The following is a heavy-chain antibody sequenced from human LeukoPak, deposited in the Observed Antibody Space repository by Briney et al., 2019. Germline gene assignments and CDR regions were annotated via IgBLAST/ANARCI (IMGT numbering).Heavy chain of an antibody. V-gene: IGHV3-21*01. CDR2: ISSSGSYI. CDR1: GFTFTDYS. J-gene: IGHJ6*03. CDR3: ARDRDYYYYYMDV. Sequence: PGGSLTLSCAASGFTFTDYSMNWVRQAPGEGLEWVSSISSSGSYIYYADSVKGRFTISRDNAKNSLYLQMNSLRAEDTAVYYCARDRDYYYYYMDVWGKGTTVTVSS.